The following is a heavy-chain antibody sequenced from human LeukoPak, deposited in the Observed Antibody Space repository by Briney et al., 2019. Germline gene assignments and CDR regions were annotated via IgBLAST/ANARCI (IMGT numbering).Heavy chain of an antibody. CDR1: GYTLTELS. J-gene: IGHJ4*02. CDR3: ATDPFDKLRYFDWLSA. D-gene: IGHD3-9*01. Sequence: ASVKVSCKVSGYTLTELSMHWVRQAPGKGLEWMGGFDPEDGETIYAQKFQGRVTMTEDTSTDTAYMELSSLRSEDTAVCYCATDPFDKLRYFDWLSAWGQGTLVTVSS. V-gene: IGHV1-24*01. CDR2: FDPEDGET.